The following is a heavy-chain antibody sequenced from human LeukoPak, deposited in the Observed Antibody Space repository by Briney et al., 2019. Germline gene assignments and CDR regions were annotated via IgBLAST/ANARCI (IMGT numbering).Heavy chain of an antibody. CDR2: IHGNGETT. V-gene: IGHV3-23*01. CDR3: AKELSEMATISHFDY. D-gene: IGHD5-24*01. Sequence: GGSLRLSCAASAFRFSSFAMTWVRQAPGKGREWVPGIHGNGETTYYADSVKSRFTISRDNSRELLYLQMNSLRAEDTAVYYCAKELSEMATISHFDYWGQGTLVTVSS. J-gene: IGHJ4*02. CDR1: AFRFSSFA.